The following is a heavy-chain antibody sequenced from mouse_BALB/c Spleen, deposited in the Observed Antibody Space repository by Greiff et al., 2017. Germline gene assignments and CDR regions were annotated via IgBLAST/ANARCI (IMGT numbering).Heavy chain of an antibody. J-gene: IGHJ4*01. CDR2: INSDGGST. Sequence: DVHLVESGGGLVQPGESLKLSCESNEYEFPSHDMSWVRKTPEKRLELVAAINSDGGSTYYPDTMERRFIISRDNTKKTLYLQMSSLRSEDTALYYCARVRPYYYAMDYWGQGTSVTVSS. CDR3: ARVRPYYYAMDY. V-gene: IGHV5-2*01. CDR1: EYEFPSHD. D-gene: IGHD2-14*01.